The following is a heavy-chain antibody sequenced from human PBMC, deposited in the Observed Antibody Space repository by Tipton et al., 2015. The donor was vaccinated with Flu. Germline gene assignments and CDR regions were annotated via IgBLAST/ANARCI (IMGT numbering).Heavy chain of an antibody. V-gene: IGHV3-33*01. D-gene: IGHD5-18*01. CDR1: GFTFGSYG. Sequence: SLRLSCTASGFTFGSYGMHWVRQAPGKGLEWVAVIWYDGSSKDYADSVKGRFTVSRDNFKNTLYLQMSSLRAEDTAIYYCARINIDTGMDDYWGQGTLVTVSS. CDR3: ARINIDTGMDDY. CDR2: IWYDGSSK. J-gene: IGHJ4*02.